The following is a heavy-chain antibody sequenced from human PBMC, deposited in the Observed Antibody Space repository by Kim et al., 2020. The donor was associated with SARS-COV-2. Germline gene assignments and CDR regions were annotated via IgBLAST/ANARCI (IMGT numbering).Heavy chain of an antibody. CDR1: GGSISSSYY. D-gene: IGHD2-15*01. J-gene: IGHJ3*02. CDR3: ARSGDPSYCSGGSCHSFVGFDI. V-gene: IGHV4-39*01. Sequence: SETLSLTCTVSGGSISSSYYWAWIRQPPGKGLEWIGTIYYSGTTYYNPSPSLKSRLTIFVDTSKKQFSLKLTSVTAADTAVYYCARSGDPSYCSGGSCHSFVGFDIWGQGTMVTVSS. CDR2: IYYSGTT.